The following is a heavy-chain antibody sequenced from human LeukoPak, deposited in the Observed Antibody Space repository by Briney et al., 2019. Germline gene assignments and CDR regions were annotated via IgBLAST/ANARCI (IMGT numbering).Heavy chain of an antibody. CDR1: GGSISSSNW. V-gene: IGHV4-4*02. Sequence: SGTLSLTCAVSGGSISSSNWWSWIRQPPGKWLEWIGEIYHSGSTNYNPSLKSRVTISVDTSKNQFSLKLSSVTAADTAVYYCARDESDYGDYEGEWFDPWGQGTLVTVSS. CDR3: ARDESDYGDYEGEWFDP. D-gene: IGHD4-17*01. CDR2: IYHSGST. J-gene: IGHJ5*02.